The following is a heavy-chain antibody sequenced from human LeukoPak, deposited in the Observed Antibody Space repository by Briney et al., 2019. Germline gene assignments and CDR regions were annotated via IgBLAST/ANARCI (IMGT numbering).Heavy chain of an antibody. CDR3: ASYYESSGYYV. D-gene: IGHD3-22*01. CDR2: ISSSTSSII. Sequence: PGGSLRLSCAASGFTFSSYSMNWVRQAPGKGLEWVSYISSSTSSIIYYADSVEGRFTISRDNAKNSLYLQMNSLRAEDTAVYYXASYYESSGYYVWGQGTLVTVSS. CDR1: GFTFSSYS. V-gene: IGHV3-48*01. J-gene: IGHJ4*02.